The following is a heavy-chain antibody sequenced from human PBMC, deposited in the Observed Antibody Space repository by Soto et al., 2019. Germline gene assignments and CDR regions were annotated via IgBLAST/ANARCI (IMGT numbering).Heavy chain of an antibody. V-gene: IGHV1-69*12. J-gene: IGHJ5*02. Sequence: QVQLVQSGAEVKKPGSSVKVSCKASGGTFSSYAISWVRQAPGQGLEWMGGIIPIFGTANYAQKFQGRVTVTADESTSTAYMELSSRRAEDTAVYYCARGCSGGSCSSEGYNWFDPWGQGTLVTVSS. CDR1: GGTFSSYA. CDR2: IIPIFGTA. CDR3: ARGCSGGSCSSEGYNWFDP. D-gene: IGHD2-15*01.